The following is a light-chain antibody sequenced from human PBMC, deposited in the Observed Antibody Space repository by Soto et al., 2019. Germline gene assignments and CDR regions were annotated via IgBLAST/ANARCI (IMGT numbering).Light chain of an antibody. V-gene: IGKV3-20*01. J-gene: IGKJ1*01. CDR2: GAS. CDR3: QQYCSSCT. Sequence: EIVLTQSPGTLSLSPGERATLSCRASQSVSNNYLAWYQQKPGQAPRLLIYGASNRATGIPDRFRGSGSGTDFTITISRLEPEDFAVYYCQQYCSSCTFGQGTKVEIK. CDR1: QSVSNNY.